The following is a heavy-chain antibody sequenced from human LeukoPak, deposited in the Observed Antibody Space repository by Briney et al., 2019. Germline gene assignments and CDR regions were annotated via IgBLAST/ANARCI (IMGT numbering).Heavy chain of an antibody. D-gene: IGHD6-13*01. V-gene: IGHV1-69*05. CDR1: GGTFSSYA. CDR3: ASTGYSSSWYLPPGYFDY. J-gene: IGHJ4*02. CDR2: IIPIFGTA. Sequence: SVKVSRKASGGTFSSYAISWVRQAPGQGLEWMGGIIPIFGTANYAQKFQGRVTITTDESTSTAYMELSSLRSEDTAVYYCASTGYSSSWYLPPGYFDYWGQGTLVTVSS.